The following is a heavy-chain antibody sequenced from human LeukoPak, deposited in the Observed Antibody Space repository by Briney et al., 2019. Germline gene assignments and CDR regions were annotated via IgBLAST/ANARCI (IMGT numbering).Heavy chain of an antibody. CDR2: ISGNG. Sequence: GGSLRLSCAASGFTFSSYGMSWVRQAPGKGLEWVSTISGNGYYANSVKGRFTISRDNSKNTLYLQMNSLRAEDTAVYYCAKAYYYGTGSSYSSFDYWGQGTLVTVSS. CDR1: GFTFSSYG. D-gene: IGHD3-10*01. CDR3: AKAYYYGTGSSYSSFDY. J-gene: IGHJ4*02. V-gene: IGHV3-23*01.